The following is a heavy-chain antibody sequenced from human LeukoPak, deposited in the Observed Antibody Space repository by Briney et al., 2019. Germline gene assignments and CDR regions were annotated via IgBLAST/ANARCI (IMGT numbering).Heavy chain of an antibody. Sequence: GGSLRLSCAASGFTFSSYSMNWVRQAPGKGLEWVSSISSSSSYIYYADSVKGRFTISRDNAKNSLYLQMNSPRAEDTAVYYCARDQYGDYGFDYWGQGTLVTVSS. V-gene: IGHV3-21*01. CDR3: ARDQYGDYGFDY. CDR1: GFTFSSYS. J-gene: IGHJ4*02. D-gene: IGHD4-17*01. CDR2: ISSSSSYI.